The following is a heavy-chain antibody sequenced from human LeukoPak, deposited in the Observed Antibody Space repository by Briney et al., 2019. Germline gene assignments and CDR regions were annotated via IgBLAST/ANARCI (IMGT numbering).Heavy chain of an antibody. D-gene: IGHD2-15*01. V-gene: IGHV3-33*06. CDR1: GFSFRNYG. CDR3: VKDYGCSGGSCYSVDY. Sequence: AGGSLRLSCAASGFSFRNYGMHWVRQAPGRGLQWVAVIWFDGSSQYYTDSVKGRFTISRDNSKNMLYLQMNSLRAEDTAVYYCVKDYGCSGGSCYSVDYWGQGTLVTVSS. CDR2: IWFDGSSQ. J-gene: IGHJ4*02.